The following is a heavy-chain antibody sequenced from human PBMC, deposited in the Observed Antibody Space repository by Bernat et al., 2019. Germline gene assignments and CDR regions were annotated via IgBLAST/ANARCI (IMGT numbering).Heavy chain of an antibody. CDR1: GYTFTSYD. Sequence: QVQLVQSGAEVKKPGASVKVSCKASGYTFTSYDINWARQATGQGLEWMGWMNPNSGNTGYAQKFQRRVTMTRSTSICTAYMELCSLRSEDTAVYYGARVAAQWGGDYVSDYWGQGTLVTVSS. CDR2: MNPNSGNT. J-gene: IGHJ4*02. V-gene: IGHV1-8*01. D-gene: IGHD3-16*01. CDR3: ARVAAQWGGDYVSDY.